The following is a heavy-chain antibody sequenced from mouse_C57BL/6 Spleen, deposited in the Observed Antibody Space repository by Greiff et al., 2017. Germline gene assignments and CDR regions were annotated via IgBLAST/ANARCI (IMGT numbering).Heavy chain of an antibody. Sequence: GASVKMSCKASGYTFTSYTMHWVKQRPGQGLEWIGYINPSSGYTKYNQKFKDKATLTADKSSSTAYMQLSSLTSEDSAVYYCANDLFAYWGQGTLVTVSA. D-gene: IGHD2-3*01. CDR2: INPSSGYT. V-gene: IGHV1-4*01. CDR1: GYTFTSYT. CDR3: ANDLFAY. J-gene: IGHJ3*01.